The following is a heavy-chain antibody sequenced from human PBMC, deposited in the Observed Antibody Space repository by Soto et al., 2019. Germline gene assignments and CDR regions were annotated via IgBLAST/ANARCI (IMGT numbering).Heavy chain of an antibody. J-gene: IGHJ6*03. CDR2: ISYDGSNK. D-gene: IGHD3-9*01. Sequence: GGSLRLSCAASGFTFSNFAMSWVRHAPGKGLEWVAVISYDGSNKYYAGSVKGRFTISRDNSKNTLYLQMNSLRAEDTAVYYCAKDRPYYDIHKTGALMDVWGTGTTVTVSS. V-gene: IGHV3-30*18. CDR1: GFTFSNFA. CDR3: AKDRPYYDIHKTGALMDV.